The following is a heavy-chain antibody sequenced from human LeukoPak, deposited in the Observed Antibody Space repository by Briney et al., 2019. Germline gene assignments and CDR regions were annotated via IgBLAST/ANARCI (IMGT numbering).Heavy chain of an antibody. J-gene: IGHJ4*02. Sequence: GGSLRLSCAASGFTLSTYDTHWVRQAPGKGLEWVAFTRYDGSNKYYADSVKGRFTVSRDNSKNTLYLQMNSLRAEDTAVYYCANINFDYLDNYWGQGTLVTVSS. D-gene: IGHD3-9*01. CDR2: TRYDGSNK. CDR3: ANINFDYLDNY. CDR1: GFTLSTYD. V-gene: IGHV3-30*02.